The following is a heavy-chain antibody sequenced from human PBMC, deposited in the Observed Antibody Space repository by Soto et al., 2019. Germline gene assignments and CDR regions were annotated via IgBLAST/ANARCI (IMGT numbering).Heavy chain of an antibody. Sequence: EVQLVQSGAEVKKPGESLRISCKGSGYSFTSYWIIWVRQMPGKGLEWMGRIDPSDSYTNYSRSLQGHVTISADKSTSTAYLQWSSLKASDTAMYDCARLAMATRRGYYGMDVWGQGTTVTVSS. D-gene: IGHD5-12*01. V-gene: IGHV5-10-1*01. CDR3: ARLAMATRRGYYGMDV. J-gene: IGHJ6*02. CDR1: GYSFTSYW. CDR2: IDPSDSYT.